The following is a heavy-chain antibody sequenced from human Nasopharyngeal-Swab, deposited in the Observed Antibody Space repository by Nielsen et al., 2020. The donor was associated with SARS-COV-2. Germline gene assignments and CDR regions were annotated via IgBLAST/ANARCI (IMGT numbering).Heavy chain of an antibody. CDR3: AKEGGDGYGSGLGQRYYYYYMDV. CDR2: ISSSGSTI. Sequence: GESLKISCAASGFTFSSYEMNWVRQAPGKGLEWVSYISSSGSTIYYADSVKGRFTISRDNAKNSLYLQMNSPRAGDTAVYYCAKEGGDGYGSGLGQRYYYYYMDVWGKGTTVTVSS. V-gene: IGHV3-48*03. CDR1: GFTFSSYE. D-gene: IGHD5-18*01. J-gene: IGHJ6*03.